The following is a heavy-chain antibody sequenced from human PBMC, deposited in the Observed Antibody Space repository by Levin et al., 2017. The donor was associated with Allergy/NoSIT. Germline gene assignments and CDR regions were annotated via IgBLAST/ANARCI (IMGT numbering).Heavy chain of an antibody. CDR2: ISSSSSYI. D-gene: IGHD6-19*01. CDR1: GFTFSSYS. J-gene: IGHJ6*02. V-gene: IGHV3-21*01. Sequence: GESLKISCAASGFTFSSYSMNWVRQAPGKGLEWVSSISSSSSYIYYADSVKGRFTISRDNAKNSLYLQMNSLRAEDTAVYYCARGYSSGWYVGYYYGMDVWGQGTTVTVSS. CDR3: ARGYSSGWYVGYYYGMDV.